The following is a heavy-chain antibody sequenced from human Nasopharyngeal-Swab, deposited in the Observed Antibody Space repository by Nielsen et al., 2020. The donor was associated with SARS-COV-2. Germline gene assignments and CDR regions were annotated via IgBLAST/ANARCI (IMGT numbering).Heavy chain of an antibody. CDR1: GFTFSGYG. CDR2: TSSDGSEN. D-gene: IGHD3-9*01. CDR3: ARAAVKYEYLTGYSWSYHYYGMDV. J-gene: IGHJ6*02. V-gene: IGHV3-30*03. Sequence: GESLKISCAASGFTFSGYGIHWVRQAPGKGLEWVAVTSSDGSENYYADSLKGRFTISRDNSKNTPYLRMNSLRAEDTAVYYCARAAVKYEYLTGYSWSYHYYGMDVWGQGTTVTVSS.